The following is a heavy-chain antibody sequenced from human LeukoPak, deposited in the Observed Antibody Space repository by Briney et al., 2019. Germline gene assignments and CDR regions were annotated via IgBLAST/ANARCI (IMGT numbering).Heavy chain of an antibody. CDR3: ARDKVEMATISFAEYFQH. Sequence: GGSLRLSCAASGFTLGSYSTNWVRQAPGKGLEWVSLIERSFGNTYYADSVKGRFTISRDNSKNTLYLQMNSLRAEDTAVYYCARDKVEMATISFAEYFQHWGQGTLVTVSS. D-gene: IGHD5-24*01. CDR2: IERSFGNT. CDR1: GFTLGSYS. V-gene: IGHV3-66*03. J-gene: IGHJ1*01.